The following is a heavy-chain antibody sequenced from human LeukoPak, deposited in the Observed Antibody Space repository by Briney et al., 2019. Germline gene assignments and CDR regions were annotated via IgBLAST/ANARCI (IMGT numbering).Heavy chain of an antibody. D-gene: IGHD1-26*01. J-gene: IGHJ6*03. V-gene: IGHV4-59*01. CDR3: ARAAQGRSNKYYYYYMDV. CDR2: IYYSGST. Sequence: SETLSLTCTVSGGSISSYYWSWIRQPPGKGLAWIGYIYYSGSTNYNPSLKSRVTISVDTSKNQFSLKLSSVTAADTAVYYCARAAQGRSNKYYYYYMDVWGKGTTVTVSS. CDR1: GGSISSYY.